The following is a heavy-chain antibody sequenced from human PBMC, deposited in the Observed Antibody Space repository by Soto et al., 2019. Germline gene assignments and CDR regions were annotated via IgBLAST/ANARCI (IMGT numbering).Heavy chain of an antibody. J-gene: IGHJ4*02. V-gene: IGHV1-8*02. Sequence: ASVKVACKASGGTFRSYTIGWVRQAPGQGLEWMGWMNPNSGNTGYTQKFQGRVTMTRNTSISTAYMELSSLRSEDTAVYYCASAYRGVTTGYWGQGTLVTVSS. CDR2: MNPNSGNT. D-gene: IGHD4-4*01. CDR3: ASAYRGVTTGY. CDR1: GGTFRSYT.